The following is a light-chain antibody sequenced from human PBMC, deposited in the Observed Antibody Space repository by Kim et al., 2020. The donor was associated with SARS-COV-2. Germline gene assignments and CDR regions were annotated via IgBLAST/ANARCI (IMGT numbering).Light chain of an antibody. V-gene: IGKV1-5*01. Sequence: IQLTQSPSTLSASVGDRVTITCRASQSIGGWLARYQQKPGKAPKLLIYDASSVESGVPSRFSGSGSGTEFNLTISSLQPDDSATYYCQHHSTYPITFGQGTRLEIK. J-gene: IGKJ5*01. CDR1: QSIGGW. CDR3: QHHSTYPIT. CDR2: DAS.